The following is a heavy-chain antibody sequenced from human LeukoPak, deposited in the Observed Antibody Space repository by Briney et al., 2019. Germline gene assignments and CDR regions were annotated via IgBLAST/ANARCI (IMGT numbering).Heavy chain of an antibody. D-gene: IGHD6-19*01. CDR3: AREGAIAVAGTRDAFDI. J-gene: IGHJ3*02. V-gene: IGHV1-18*01. Sequence: ASVKVSCKASGYTFTTYGISWVRQAPGQGLEWMGWICAYNGNTNYAQKLQGRVTMATDTSTSTAYMELRSLRSDDTAVYYCAREGAIAVAGTRDAFDIWGQGTMVTVSS. CDR1: GYTFTTYG. CDR2: ICAYNGNT.